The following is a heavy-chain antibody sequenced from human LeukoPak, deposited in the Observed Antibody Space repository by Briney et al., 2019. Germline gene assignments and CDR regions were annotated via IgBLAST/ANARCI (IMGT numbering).Heavy chain of an antibody. V-gene: IGHV3-74*01. J-gene: IGHJ5*02. CDR1: GFTFSSYW. CDR3: ARGSLTARFYNWFDP. CDR2: INSDGSST. D-gene: IGHD2-21*02. Sequence: GGSLRLSCAASGFTFSSYWMHWVRQAPGKGLVWVSRINSDGSSTSYADSVKGRFTISRDNSKNTLYLQMNSLRAEDTAVYCCARGSLTARFYNWFDPWGQGTLVTVST.